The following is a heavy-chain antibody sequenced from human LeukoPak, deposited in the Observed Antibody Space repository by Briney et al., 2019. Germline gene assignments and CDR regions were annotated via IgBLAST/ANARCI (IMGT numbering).Heavy chain of an antibody. CDR1: GYTFTGYY. V-gene: IGHV1-2*02. CDR3: ARGLTTVTFDC. D-gene: IGHD4-17*01. CDR2: INPNSGAT. Sequence: ASLKVSCKAAGYTFTGYYMHWVRQAPGQGLEWMGWINPNSGATNYARQFQGRVTMTRDTSISTAYMELSRLRSDDTAVYHCARGLTTVTFDCWGQGTLVTVTS. J-gene: IGHJ4*02.